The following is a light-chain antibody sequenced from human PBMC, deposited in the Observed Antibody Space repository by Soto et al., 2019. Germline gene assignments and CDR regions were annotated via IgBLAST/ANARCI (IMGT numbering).Light chain of an antibody. CDR3: CSYAGSSTAI. V-gene: IGLV2-23*01. CDR2: EGS. CDR1: SSDVGSDNL. Sequence: QSALTQPASVSGSPGQSITISCTGTSSDVGSDNLVSWYQQHPGKALKLMIYEGSKRPSGVSNRFSGSKSGNTASLTISGLQAEDEADYYCCSYAGSSTAIFGGGTQLTVL. J-gene: IGLJ7*01.